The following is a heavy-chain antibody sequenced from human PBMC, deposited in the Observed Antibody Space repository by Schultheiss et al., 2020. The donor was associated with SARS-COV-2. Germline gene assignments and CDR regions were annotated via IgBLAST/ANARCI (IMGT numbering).Heavy chain of an antibody. Sequence: SETLSLTCALYGGSFSGYYWSWIRQPPGKGLEWIGYIYYSGSTNYNPSLKSRVTISVDTSKNQFSLKLSSVTAADTAVYYCARDTRAYCSGGSCNWFDPWGQGTLVTVSS. CDR1: GGSFSGYY. D-gene: IGHD2-15*01. CDR3: ARDTRAYCSGGSCNWFDP. J-gene: IGHJ5*02. CDR2: IYYSGST. V-gene: IGHV4-59*01.